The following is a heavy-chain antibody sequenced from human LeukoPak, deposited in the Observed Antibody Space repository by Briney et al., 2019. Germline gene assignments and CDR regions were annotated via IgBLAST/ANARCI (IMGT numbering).Heavy chain of an antibody. D-gene: IGHD6-13*01. CDR1: GYDFTSYW. V-gene: IGHV5-51*01. Sequence: GESLKISCKASGYDFTSYWIGWVRQMPGKGLEWMGIIYPGDSDTRYSPSFQGQVTISADKSISTAYLQWSSLKASDTAMYYCARQAVGSSSWSGWFDPWGQGTLVTVSS. CDR3: ARQAVGSSSWSGWFDP. CDR2: IYPGDSDT. J-gene: IGHJ5*02.